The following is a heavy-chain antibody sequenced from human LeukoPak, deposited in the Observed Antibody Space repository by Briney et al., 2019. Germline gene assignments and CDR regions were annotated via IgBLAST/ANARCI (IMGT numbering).Heavy chain of an antibody. CDR1: GYSFTSSW. J-gene: IGHJ4*02. V-gene: IGHV5-51*01. Sequence: GESLQISCKGSGYSFTSSWIGWVRQMPGKGLEWMGIIYPGDSDTRYSPSFQGQVTISADKSISTAYLQWSSLKASDTAMYYCARQEQWLVPEPYFDYWGQGTLVTVSS. CDR2: IYPGDSDT. D-gene: IGHD6-19*01. CDR3: ARQEQWLVPEPYFDY.